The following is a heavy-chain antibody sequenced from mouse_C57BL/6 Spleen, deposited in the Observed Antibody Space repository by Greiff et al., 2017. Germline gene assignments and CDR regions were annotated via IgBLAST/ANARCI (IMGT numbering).Heavy chain of an antibody. CDR2: IYPGDGDT. CDR3: ARDYGSSYDAMDY. D-gene: IGHD1-1*01. Sequence: VKLMESGPELVKPGASVKISCKASGYAFSSSWMNWVKQRPGKGLEWIGRIYPGDGDTNYNGKFKGKATLTADKSSSTAYMQLSSLTSEDSAVYCCARDYGSSYDAMDYWGQGTSVTVSS. CDR1: GYAFSSSW. V-gene: IGHV1-82*01. J-gene: IGHJ4*01.